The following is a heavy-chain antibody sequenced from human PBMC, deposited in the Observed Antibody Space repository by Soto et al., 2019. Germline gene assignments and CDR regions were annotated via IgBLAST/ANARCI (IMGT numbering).Heavy chain of an antibody. J-gene: IGHJ6*02. CDR1: GGTVSSNSYS. Sequence: SETLSLTCAVSGGTVSSNSYSWGWIRQSPGKGLEWIATIYSTENTYYHPSLLSRVTISVDTSMNEFSLRAEDTAVYYCARDDQWEVVEYYYYGMDVWGQGTTVTVSS. CDR2: IYSTENT. V-gene: IGHV4-39*02. CDR3: ARDDQWEVVEYYYYGMDV. D-gene: IGHD1-26*01.